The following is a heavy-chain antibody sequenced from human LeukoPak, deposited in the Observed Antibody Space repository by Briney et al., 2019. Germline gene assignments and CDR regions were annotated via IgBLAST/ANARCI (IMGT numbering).Heavy chain of an antibody. CDR1: GFTFSSYG. CDR3: AKSDSSGYYSNWFDP. V-gene: IGHV3-7*03. D-gene: IGHD3-22*01. CDR2: IKQDGSEK. Sequence: PGGSLRLSCAASGFTFSSYGMHWVRQAPGKGLEWVANIKQDGSEKYYVDSVKGRFTISRDNAKNSLYLQMNSLRAEDTAVYYCAKSDSSGYYSNWFDPWGQGTLVTVSS. J-gene: IGHJ5*02.